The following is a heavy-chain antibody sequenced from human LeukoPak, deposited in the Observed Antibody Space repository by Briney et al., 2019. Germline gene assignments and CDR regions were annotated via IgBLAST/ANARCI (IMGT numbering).Heavy chain of an antibody. CDR1: GGSISSYY. CDR3: ARLSGIAAAGTFGYYYYYGMDV. J-gene: IGHJ6*02. Sequence: PSETLSLTCTVSGGSISSYYWSWIRQPPGKGLEWIGYIYHSGSTNYNPSLKSRVTISVDTSKNQFSLKLSSVTAADTAVYYCARLSGIAAAGTFGYYYYYGMDVWGQGTTVTVSS. D-gene: IGHD6-13*01. V-gene: IGHV4-59*01. CDR2: IYHSGST.